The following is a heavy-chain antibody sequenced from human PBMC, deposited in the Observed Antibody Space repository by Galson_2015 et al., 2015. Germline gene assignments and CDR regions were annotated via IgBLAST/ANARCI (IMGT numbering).Heavy chain of an antibody. CDR2: IYYSGTT. CDR1: GASLSSSSHY. D-gene: IGHD3-10*01. Sequence: SETLSLTCTVSGASLSSSSHYWAWTRQPPGEGLEWIGTIYYSGTTYYSPSLKSRVTISIDTSKNQFSLKLNSVTAADTAVYYCARDVYGSRSYYRGFFDYWGQGTLVTVSS. CDR3: ARDVYGSRSYYRGFFDY. J-gene: IGHJ4*02. V-gene: IGHV4-39*07.